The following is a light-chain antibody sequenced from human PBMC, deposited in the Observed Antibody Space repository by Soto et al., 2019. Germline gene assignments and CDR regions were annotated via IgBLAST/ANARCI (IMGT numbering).Light chain of an antibody. CDR3: LQHNTYPWT. Sequence: DIQMTQSPSSLSASEGDRVTITCRASQGIRNDLVWYQQKPGKAPKRLIYAASSLQSGVPSRFTGSGSGTEFTLTIISLQPEDFATYYCLQHNTYPWTFSQGTKVDIK. CDR1: QGIRND. J-gene: IGKJ1*01. CDR2: AAS. V-gene: IGKV1-17*01.